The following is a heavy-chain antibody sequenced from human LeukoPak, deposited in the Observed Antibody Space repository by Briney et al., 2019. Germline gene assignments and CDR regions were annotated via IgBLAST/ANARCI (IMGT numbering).Heavy chain of an antibody. CDR3: ARDQSGSGGWYFDY. J-gene: IGHJ4*02. D-gene: IGHD6-19*01. Sequence: GGSLRLSCAASGFTFSSYEKNWVRQAPGKGLEWVSYISSSGSTIYYADSVKGRFTISRDNAKNSLYLQMNSLRAEDTAVYYCARDQSGSGGWYFDYWGQGTLVTVSS. V-gene: IGHV3-48*03. CDR2: ISSSGSTI. CDR1: GFTFSSYE.